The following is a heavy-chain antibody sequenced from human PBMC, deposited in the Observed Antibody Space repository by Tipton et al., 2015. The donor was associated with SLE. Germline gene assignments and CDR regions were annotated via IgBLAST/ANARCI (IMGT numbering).Heavy chain of an antibody. V-gene: IGHV4-59*11. CDR2: IYYSGST. D-gene: IGHD4-17*01. Sequence: TLSLTCTVSGGSISSHHWSWIRQPPGKGLEWIGYIYYSGSTNYNPSLKSRVTISVDTSKNQFSPKLSSVTAADTAVYYCARDTVSFDLWGRGTLVTVSS. CDR1: GGSISSHH. J-gene: IGHJ2*01. CDR3: ARDTVSFDL.